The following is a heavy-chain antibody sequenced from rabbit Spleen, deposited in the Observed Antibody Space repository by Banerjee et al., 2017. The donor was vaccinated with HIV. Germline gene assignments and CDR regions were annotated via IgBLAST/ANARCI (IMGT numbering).Heavy chain of an antibody. D-gene: IGHD4-1*01. CDR1: GIDLSSNA. CDR3: ARNYNSAWDL. CDR2: IYPGFGIT. J-gene: IGHJ4*01. Sequence: QEQLKETGGGLVQPGGSLTLSCKVSGIDLSSNAMSWVRQAPGKGLEWIGDIYPGFGITNFANSVKGRFTISSDNAQNTVDLQMKSLTAADTATYFCARNYNSAWDLWGQGTLVTVS. V-gene: IGHV1S47*01.